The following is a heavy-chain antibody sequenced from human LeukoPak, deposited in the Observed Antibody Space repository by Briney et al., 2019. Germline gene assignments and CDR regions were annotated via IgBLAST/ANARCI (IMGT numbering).Heavy chain of an antibody. CDR3: ARDLTPEGYDYWNYFDY. V-gene: IGHV1-69*04. D-gene: IGHD5-12*01. Sequence: ASVKVSCKASGGTFSSYAISWVRQAPGQGLEWMGRIIPILGIANYAQKFQGRVTITADKSTSTAYMELSSLRSEDMAVYYCARDLTPEGYDYWNYFDYWGQGTPVTVSS. CDR2: IIPILGIA. J-gene: IGHJ4*02. CDR1: GGTFSSYA.